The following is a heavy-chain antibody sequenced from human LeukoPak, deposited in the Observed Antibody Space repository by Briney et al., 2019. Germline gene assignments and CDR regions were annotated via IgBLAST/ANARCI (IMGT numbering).Heavy chain of an antibody. Sequence: GGSLRLSCAASGFTFSSYSMNWVRQAPGKGLEWVSTISDSGGSTYYGDSVKGRFTISRDNSKNTLYPQLNSLRVEDTAVYYCAKNRGAGSHYYYHMNVWGKGTTVTVSS. J-gene: IGHJ6*03. CDR2: ISDSGGST. CDR1: GFTFSSYS. D-gene: IGHD1-26*01. CDR3: AKNRGAGSHYYYHMNV. V-gene: IGHV3-23*01.